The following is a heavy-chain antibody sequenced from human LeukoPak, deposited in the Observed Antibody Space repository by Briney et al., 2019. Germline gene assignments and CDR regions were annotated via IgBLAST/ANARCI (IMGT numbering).Heavy chain of an antibody. CDR3: ARGLLLWFGELGY. J-gene: IGHJ4*02. Sequence: TSETLSLTCAVYGGSFSGYYWSWIRQPPGKGLEWIGYIYYTGSTNYNPSLKSRVTMSVDTSKNQFSLNLRSVTPEDTAVYYCARGLLLWFGELGYWGQGTLVTVSS. D-gene: IGHD3-10*01. V-gene: IGHV4-59*01. CDR1: GGSFSGYY. CDR2: IYYTGST.